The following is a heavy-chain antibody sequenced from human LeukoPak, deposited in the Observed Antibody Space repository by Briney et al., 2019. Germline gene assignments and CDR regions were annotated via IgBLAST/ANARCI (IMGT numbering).Heavy chain of an antibody. CDR1: GFSFGSHT. V-gene: IGHV3-21*01. Sequence: GGALRLTCTASGFSFGSHTMNWVRQAPGKGRGWVASISSSNSYIYYADSLQGRFTISRDNAKNSLFLEMNRLGDEHTAVYYCARRSTATSSALGWGTVVQFMDVWGTGTTVTVSS. D-gene: IGHD4-17*01. CDR2: ISSSNSYI. CDR3: ARRSTATSSALGWGTVVQFMDV. J-gene: IGHJ6*03.